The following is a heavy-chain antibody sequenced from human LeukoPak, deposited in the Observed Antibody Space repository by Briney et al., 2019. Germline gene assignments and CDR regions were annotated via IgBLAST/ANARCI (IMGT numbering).Heavy chain of an antibody. D-gene: IGHD2-15*01. Sequence: QSGGSLRLSCAASGSTFSSYGMHWVRQAPGKGLEWVAVISYDGSNKYYADSVKGRFTISRDNSKNTLYLQMNSLRAEDTAVYYCAKDQSIVVVVAATLGFDPWGQGTLVTVSS. V-gene: IGHV3-30*18. J-gene: IGHJ5*02. CDR1: GSTFSSYG. CDR2: ISYDGSNK. CDR3: AKDQSIVVVVAATLGFDP.